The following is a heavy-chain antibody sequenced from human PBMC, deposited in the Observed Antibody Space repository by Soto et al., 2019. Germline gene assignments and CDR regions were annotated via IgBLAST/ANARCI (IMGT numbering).Heavy chain of an antibody. D-gene: IGHD6-19*01. CDR3: AKTSRAVAGTGIDY. Sequence: SLRLSCAASGFTFSSYAMSWVRQAPGKGLEWVSAISGSGGSTYYADSVKGRFTISRDNSKNTLYLQMNSLRAEDTAVYYCAKTSRAVAGTGIDYWGQGTLVTVS. J-gene: IGHJ4*02. CDR1: GFTFSSYA. V-gene: IGHV3-23*01. CDR2: ISGSGGST.